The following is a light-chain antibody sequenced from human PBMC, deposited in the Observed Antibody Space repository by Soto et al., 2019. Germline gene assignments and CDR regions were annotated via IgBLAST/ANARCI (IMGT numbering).Light chain of an antibody. CDR3: QQRHNWPRT. CDR2: NAS. CDR1: QSFSKY. J-gene: IGKJ1*01. V-gene: IGKV3-11*01. Sequence: EIVLTQSPATLSLSPAERATLSCWASQSFSKYLAWYQQKPGQAPRLLIYNASNRATGIPVRFSGSGSGTDFTLTISTLEAEDSAVYYCQQRHNWPRTFGQGTKVDI.